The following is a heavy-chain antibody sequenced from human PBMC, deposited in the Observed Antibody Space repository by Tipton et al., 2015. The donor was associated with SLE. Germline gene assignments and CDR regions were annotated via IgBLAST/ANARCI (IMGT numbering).Heavy chain of an antibody. CDR1: GGSTSSNY. J-gene: IGHJ4*02. D-gene: IGHD3-22*01. Sequence: TLSLTCTVSGGSTSSNYWSWIRQSPGKELEWIGSFHHKGSSYYSPSLGSRVTISVDTSDNQFSLSVNSLSGADTAVYYCARDEYRYDATGYHLLGHFDFWGQGTLVTVSS. CDR2: FHHKGSS. CDR3: ARDEYRYDATGYHLLGHFDF. V-gene: IGHV4-59*01.